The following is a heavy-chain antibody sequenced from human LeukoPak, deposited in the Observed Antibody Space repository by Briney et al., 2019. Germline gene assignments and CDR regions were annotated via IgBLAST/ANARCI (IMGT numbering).Heavy chain of an antibody. CDR1: GFTFSRYT. V-gene: IGHV3-21*06. J-gene: IGHJ4*02. CDR3: AGDSALPLDQ. Sequence: GGSLGLSCAASGFTFSRYTMNWVRQAPGKGLEWVSSISSNGSYLYYADSVKGRFTISRDNAKNSLYLQMNSLRVEDTALYYCAGDSALPLDQWGQGTLV. CDR2: ISSNGSYL.